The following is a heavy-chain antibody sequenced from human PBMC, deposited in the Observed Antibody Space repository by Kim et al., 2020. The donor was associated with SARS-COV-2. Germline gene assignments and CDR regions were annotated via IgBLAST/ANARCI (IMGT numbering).Heavy chain of an antibody. CDR3: ARGGDYVYFDY. Sequence: KYSQKFQGRVTITRDTSASTAYMELSSLRSEDTAVYYCARGGDYVYFDYWGQGTLVTVSS. V-gene: IGHV1-3*01. J-gene: IGHJ4*02. D-gene: IGHD4-17*01.